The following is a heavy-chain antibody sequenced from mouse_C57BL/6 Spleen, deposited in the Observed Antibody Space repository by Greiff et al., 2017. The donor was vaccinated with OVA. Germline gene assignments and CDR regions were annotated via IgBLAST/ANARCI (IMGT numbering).Heavy chain of an antibody. CDR3: AREKLMVTEWYFDY. CDR1: GYSFTDYN. Sequence: VHVKQSGPELVKPGASVKISCKASGYSFTDYNMNWVKQSNGKSLEWIGVINPNYGTTSYNQKFKGKATLTVDQSSSTAYMQLNSLTSEDSAVYYCAREKLMVTEWYFDYWGKGTTLTVSS. D-gene: IGHD2-2*01. V-gene: IGHV1-39*01. CDR2: INPNYGTT. J-gene: IGHJ2*01.